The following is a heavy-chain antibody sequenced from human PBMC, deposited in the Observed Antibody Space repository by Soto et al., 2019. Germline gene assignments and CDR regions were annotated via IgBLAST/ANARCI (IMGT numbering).Heavy chain of an antibody. V-gene: IGHV4-30-4*01. D-gene: IGHD3-10*01. CDR2: IYYSGST. CDR3: ARYTMVRGGFQRIYYFDY. CDR1: GGSIRTGDYY. J-gene: IGHJ4*02. Sequence: SETLCLTCTVSGGSIRTGDYYWSWIRQPPGKGLEWIGYIYYSGSTYYNPSLKSRVTISVDTSKNQFSLKLSSVTAADTAVYYCARYTMVRGGFQRIYYFDYWGQGTLVTVSS.